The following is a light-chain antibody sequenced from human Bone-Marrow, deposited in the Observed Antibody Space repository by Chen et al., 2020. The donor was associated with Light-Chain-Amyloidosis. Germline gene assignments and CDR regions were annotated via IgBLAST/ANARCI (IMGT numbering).Light chain of an antibody. CDR2: SDD. CDR1: SSNSGINT. Sequence: QSVLTQPPSASGTPGQRVTISCSGSSSNSGINTINWYRQLPGTAPKLLIYSDDQRPSGVPDRFSGSKSGTSASLAISGLQSDDEAEYYCAAWDDSLNGSVFGTGTKVTVL. V-gene: IGLV1-44*01. CDR3: AAWDDSLNGSV. J-gene: IGLJ1*01.